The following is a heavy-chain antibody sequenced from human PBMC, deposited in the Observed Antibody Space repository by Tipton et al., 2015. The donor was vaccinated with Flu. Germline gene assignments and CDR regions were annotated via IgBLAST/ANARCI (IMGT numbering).Heavy chain of an antibody. J-gene: IGHJ5*02. CDR2: VSRSGST. V-gene: IGHV4-34*01. Sequence: TLSLTCAVYSGSFSGYFWSWIRQPPGKGLEWIGTVSRSGSTVYNPSLTSRVTISIDRSKNQFSLNLKSVTAADMAVYYCARRDYSNYVSDPKSWFDPWGQGTLVAVS. D-gene: IGHD4-11*01. CDR1: SGSFSGYF. CDR3: ARRDYSNYVSDPKSWFDP.